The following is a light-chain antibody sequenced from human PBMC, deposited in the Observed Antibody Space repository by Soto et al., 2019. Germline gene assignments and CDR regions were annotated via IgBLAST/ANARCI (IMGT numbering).Light chain of an antibody. CDR1: QSVSSY. J-gene: IGKJ4*01. CDR3: QQRSNWPRT. V-gene: IGKV3-11*01. CDR2: DAS. Sequence: EIVLTQSPATLSLSPGERATLSCRASQSVSSYLAWYQQKPGQAPRLLIYDASNRDTGIPARCSGSGSGTDFPLTISRLAPEDFTVYYCQQRSNWPRTFGGGTKVEIK.